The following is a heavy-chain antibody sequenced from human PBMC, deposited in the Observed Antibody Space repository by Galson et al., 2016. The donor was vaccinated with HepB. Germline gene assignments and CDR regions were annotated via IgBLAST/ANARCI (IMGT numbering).Heavy chain of an antibody. V-gene: IGHV1-69*04. J-gene: IGHJ4*02. CDR2: IISILGIK. CDR1: GGTFSSYA. Sequence: SVKVSCKASGGTFSSYAISWVRQAPGQGLEWMGRIISILGIKNYAQKFQGRVTITGDKSTSTAYMELNSLRSEDTAVYYCASLQLERRDYFDFWGQGTLVTVSS. CDR3: ASLQLERRDYFDF. D-gene: IGHD1-1*01.